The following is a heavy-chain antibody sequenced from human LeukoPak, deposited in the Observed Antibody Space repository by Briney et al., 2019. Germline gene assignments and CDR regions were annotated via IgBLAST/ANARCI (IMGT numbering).Heavy chain of an antibody. D-gene: IGHD1-26*01. Sequence: GALRLSCAASGFTFSSYGMHWVRQAPGKGLEWVAVIWSDGSNKNYADSVKGRFTISRDNSKNTLYLQMNSLRAEDTAVYYCAKDGVGAKLREFDYWGQGTLVTVSS. CDR1: GFTFSSYG. V-gene: IGHV3-33*06. CDR3: AKDGVGAKLREFDY. J-gene: IGHJ4*02. CDR2: IWSDGSNK.